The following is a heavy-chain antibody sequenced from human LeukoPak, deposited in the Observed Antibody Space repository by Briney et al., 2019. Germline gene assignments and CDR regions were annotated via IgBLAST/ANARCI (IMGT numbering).Heavy chain of an antibody. CDR2: ISVSSGNT. CDR1: GFSFGIFG. D-gene: IGHD5-12*01. Sequence: ASVKVSCKTSGFSFGIFGIGWVRQAPGQGLEWVGWISVSSGNTKSAQRLQGRLTMTADTSTNTAYMEVRSLRPDDTAVYYCTRAAPALDSGHGFSFDYWGQGTLVAVSP. CDR3: TRAAPALDSGHGFSFDY. J-gene: IGHJ4*02. V-gene: IGHV1-18*01.